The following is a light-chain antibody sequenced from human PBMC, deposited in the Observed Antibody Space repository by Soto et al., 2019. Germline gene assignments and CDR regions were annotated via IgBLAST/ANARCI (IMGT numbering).Light chain of an antibody. CDR2: DSN. V-gene: IGLV1-51*01. CDR1: SSNIGNNY. CDR3: GTWDSSLSAVV. Sequence: QSVLTQPPSVSAAAGQKVTISCSGCSSNIGNNYVSWYQQLPGTAPKLLIYDSNKRPSGIPDRFSGSKSGTSATLGITGLQTGDEAYYYCGTWDSSLSAVVFGGGTKLTVL. J-gene: IGLJ2*01.